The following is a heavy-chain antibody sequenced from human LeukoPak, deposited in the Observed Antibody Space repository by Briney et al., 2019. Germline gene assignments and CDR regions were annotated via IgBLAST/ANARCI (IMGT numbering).Heavy chain of an antibody. Sequence: SETLSLTCTVSGGSISTYYWSWIRQPPGQGLEWIGYVYNSGSTNYNPSLKSRVSMSVDTSKNQFSLKLNSVTAADTAVYYCAKHLHPYSGYYFDYWGQGILVTVSS. CDR2: VYNSGST. CDR3: AKHLHPYSGYYFDY. J-gene: IGHJ4*02. D-gene: IGHD2-21*01. V-gene: IGHV4-59*08. CDR1: GGSISTYY.